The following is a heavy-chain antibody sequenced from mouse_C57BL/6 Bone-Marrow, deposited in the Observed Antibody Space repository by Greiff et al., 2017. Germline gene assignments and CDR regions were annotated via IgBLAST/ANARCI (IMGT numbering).Heavy chain of an antibody. Sequence: QVQLQQPGAELVMPGASVKLSCKASGYTFTSYWMHWVKPRPGQGLAWIGEIDPSDSYTNYDQKFKGKSTLTVDKSSSPAYMQLSSLTSEDSAVYEGAREGVYYDYDDGDYYAMDYWGQGTTVTVSS. CDR2: IDPSDSYT. J-gene: IGHJ4*01. CDR1: GYTFTSYW. V-gene: IGHV1-69*01. CDR3: AREGVYYDYDDGDYYAMDY. D-gene: IGHD2-4*01.